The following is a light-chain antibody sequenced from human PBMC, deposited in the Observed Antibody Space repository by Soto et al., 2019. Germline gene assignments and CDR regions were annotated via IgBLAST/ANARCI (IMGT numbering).Light chain of an antibody. Sequence: EIVLTQSPAILSVSPGERATLSCWASQSVSNYFVWYQQKPGQAPRLLIYDASKRATGIPARFSGSGSGTDFTLTISSLEPEDFAVYYCQRRSVWPWTFGQGTKV. V-gene: IGKV3-11*01. CDR3: QRRSVWPWT. CDR1: QSVSNY. J-gene: IGKJ1*01. CDR2: DAS.